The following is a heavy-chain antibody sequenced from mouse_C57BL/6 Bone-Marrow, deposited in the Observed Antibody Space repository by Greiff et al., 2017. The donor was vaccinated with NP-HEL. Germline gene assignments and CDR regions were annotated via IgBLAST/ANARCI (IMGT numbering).Heavy chain of an antibody. CDR1: GFTFSSYG. V-gene: IGHV5-6*01. CDR2: ISSGGSYT. Sequence: EVHLVESGGDLVKPGGSLKLSCAASGFTFSSYGMSWVRQTPDKRLEWVATISSGGSYTYYPDSVKGRFTISRDNAKNTLYLQMSSLKSEDTAMYYCARHGGYDGYYRGAMDYWGQGTSVTVSS. CDR3: ARHGGYDGYYRGAMDY. D-gene: IGHD2-3*01. J-gene: IGHJ4*01.